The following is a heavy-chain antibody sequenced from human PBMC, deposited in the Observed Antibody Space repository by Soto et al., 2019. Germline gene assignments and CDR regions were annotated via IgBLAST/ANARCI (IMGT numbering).Heavy chain of an antibody. CDR2: VHSGGNT. Sequence: EVQLVESGGGLVQPGGSLRLSCAASGFTVSSNYMSWVRQAPGNGLEWVSVVHSGGNTYYADSVKGRFTISRDISKNTLYLKMNSLRAEDTAVYYCARAPYSSSWYTFDPWGQGTLVTVSS. V-gene: IGHV3-66*01. D-gene: IGHD6-13*01. CDR1: GFTVSSNY. J-gene: IGHJ5*02. CDR3: ARAPYSSSWYTFDP.